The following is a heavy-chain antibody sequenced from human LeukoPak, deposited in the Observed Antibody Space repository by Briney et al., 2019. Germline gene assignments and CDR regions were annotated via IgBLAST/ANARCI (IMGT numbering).Heavy chain of an antibody. Sequence: ASVKVSCKASGGTFSSYAISWVRQAPGQGLEWMGGIIPIFGTANYAQKFQGRVTITADESTSTAYMELSSLRSEDTAVYYCARARLRSSDHTVYYCYYMDVWGKGTTVTVSS. D-gene: IGHD3-16*01. V-gene: IGHV1-69*01. CDR2: IIPIFGTA. J-gene: IGHJ6*03. CDR3: ARARLRSSDHTVYYCYYMDV. CDR1: GGTFSSYA.